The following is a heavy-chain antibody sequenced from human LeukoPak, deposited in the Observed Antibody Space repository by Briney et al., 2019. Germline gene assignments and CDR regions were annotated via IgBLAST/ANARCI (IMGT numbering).Heavy chain of an antibody. J-gene: IGHJ6*02. D-gene: IGHD3-9*01. CDR3: ARKDDILTGYTPNGMDV. CDR2: INHSGST. CDR1: GGSFSGYY. Sequence: SETLALTCAVYGGSFSGYYWSWIRQPPAKGLEWIGEINHSGSTNYNPSLKSRVTISVDTSKNQFSLKLSSVTAADTAVYYCARKDDILTGYTPNGMDVWGQGTTVTVSS. V-gene: IGHV4-34*01.